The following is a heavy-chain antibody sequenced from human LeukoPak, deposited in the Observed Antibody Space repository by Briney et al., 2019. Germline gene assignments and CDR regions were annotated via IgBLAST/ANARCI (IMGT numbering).Heavy chain of an antibody. J-gene: IGHJ4*02. Sequence: SETLSLTCTVSGGSISSSSYYWGWIRQPPGKGLEWIGSIYYSGFTYSNPSLKSRVALSLDTSKNQFSLKLRSLTAADTAVDYCARDASYDFWSGYYFDYWGQGTLVTVSS. V-gene: IGHV4-39*07. CDR2: IYYSGFT. CDR3: ARDASYDFWSGYYFDY. CDR1: GGSISSSSYY. D-gene: IGHD3-3*01.